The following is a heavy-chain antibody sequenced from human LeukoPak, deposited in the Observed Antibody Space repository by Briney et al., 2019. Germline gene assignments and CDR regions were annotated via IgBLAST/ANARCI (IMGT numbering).Heavy chain of an antibody. V-gene: IGHV4-34*01. D-gene: IGHD6-13*01. CDR2: INHSGST. J-gene: IGHJ4*02. CDR3: ARGLMMAVAGRGEFHY. CDR1: GGSISGYY. Sequence: SETLSLTCAVYGGSISGYYWSWIRQPPGKGLEWIGEINHSGSTNYNTSLKSRVTISVDTSKNQFSLKLSSVTAADTAVYYCARGLMMAVAGRGEFHYWGQGTLVTVSS.